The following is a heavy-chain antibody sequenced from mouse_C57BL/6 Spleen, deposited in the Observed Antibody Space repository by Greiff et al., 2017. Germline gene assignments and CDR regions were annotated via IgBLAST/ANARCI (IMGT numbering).Heavy chain of an antibody. D-gene: IGHD1-1*01. J-gene: IGHJ4*01. CDR3: ASTTVGADYARDY. CDR2: IDPANGNT. V-gene: IGHV14-3*01. CDR1: GFNIKNTY. Sequence: VQLQQSVAELVRPGASVKLSCTASGFNIKNTYMHWVKQRPEQGLEWIGRIDPANGNTKYAPKFQGKATITADTSSNTAYLQLSSLTSEDTAIDYGASTTVGADYARDYWGQGTSVTVSS.